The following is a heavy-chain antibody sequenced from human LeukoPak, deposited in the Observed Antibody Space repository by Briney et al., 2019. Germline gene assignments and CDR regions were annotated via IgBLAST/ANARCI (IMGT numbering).Heavy chain of an antibody. CDR3: ARDSDMVRGVIRLYYFDY. Sequence: GGSLRLSCAASGFTFSSYAMHWVRQAPGKGLEWVAVMSYDGSNKYYADSVKGRFTISRDNSKNTLYLQMNSLRAEDTAVYYCARDSDMVRGVIRLYYFDYWGQGTLVTVSS. CDR1: GFTFSSYA. J-gene: IGHJ4*02. D-gene: IGHD3-10*01. V-gene: IGHV3-30*04. CDR2: MSYDGSNK.